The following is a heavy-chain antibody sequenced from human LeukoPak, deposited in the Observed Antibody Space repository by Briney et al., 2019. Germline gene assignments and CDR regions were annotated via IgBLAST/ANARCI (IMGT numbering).Heavy chain of an antibody. CDR3: ARDLGAAAGTGGHYYYYYMDV. J-gene: IGHJ6*03. CDR2: INPNSGGT. Sequence: ASVKVSCRASGYTFTGYYMHWVRQAPGQGLEWMGWINPNSGGTNYAQKFQGRVTMTRDTSISTAYMELSRLRSDDTAVYHCARDLGAAAGTGGHYYYYYMDVWGKGTTVTASS. CDR1: GYTFTGYY. D-gene: IGHD6-13*01. V-gene: IGHV1-2*02.